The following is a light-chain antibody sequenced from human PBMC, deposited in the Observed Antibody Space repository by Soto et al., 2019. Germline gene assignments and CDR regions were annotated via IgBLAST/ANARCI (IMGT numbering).Light chain of an antibody. V-gene: IGKV1-5*01. CDR3: QQYNSYSP. Sequence: DIQMTQSPSTLSASVGDRVTITCRASQSISSWLAWYQQKPGKAPNLLIYDASSLKSGVPSRFSGSGSGTEFTLTIISLQPDDFATYYCQQYNSYSPFGGGTKVEIK. CDR1: QSISSW. J-gene: IGKJ4*01. CDR2: DAS.